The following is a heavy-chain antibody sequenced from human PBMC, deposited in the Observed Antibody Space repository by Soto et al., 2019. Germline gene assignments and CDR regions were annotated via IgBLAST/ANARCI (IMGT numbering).Heavy chain of an antibody. J-gene: IGHJ6*02. D-gene: IGHD1-26*01. CDR3: ARGDGRGSSGFYYYSGMDV. V-gene: IGHV1-46*01. CDR1: GYTFTNYY. Sequence: QVQLVQSGAEVKKPGASVKLSCKASGYTFTNYYMHWVRQAPRQGLEWMGIINPSGGITSYAQKSQGRVTRTSDTSTSTVYMELSSLRSEDTAVYYCARGDGRGSSGFYYYSGMDVWGHGTTVTVSS. CDR2: INPSGGIT.